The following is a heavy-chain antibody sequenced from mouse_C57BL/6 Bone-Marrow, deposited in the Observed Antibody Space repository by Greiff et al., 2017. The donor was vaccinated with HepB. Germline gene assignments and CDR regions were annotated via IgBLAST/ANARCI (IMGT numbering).Heavy chain of an antibody. CDR3: ERAWFAY. CDR2: INPNNGGT. V-gene: IGHV1-26*01. J-gene: IGHJ3*01. CDR1: GYTFTDYY. Sequence: EVQLQQSGPELVKPGASVKISCKASGYTFTDYYMNWVKQSHGKSLEWIGDINPNNGGTSYNQKFKGKATLTVDKSSSTAYMELRSLTSEDSAVYYCERAWFAYWGQGTLVTVSA.